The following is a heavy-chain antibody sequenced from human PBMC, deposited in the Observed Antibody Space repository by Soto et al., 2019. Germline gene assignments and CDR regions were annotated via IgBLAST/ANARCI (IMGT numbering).Heavy chain of an antibody. V-gene: IGHV3-33*01. CDR3: GRGSQIGELDY. J-gene: IGHJ4*02. CDR2: IWHDGRNK. Sequence: GSMELSCAASGLTFCIYVMPGSRQAPGKRIEWVAVIWHDGRNKYYADSVKGRFTISRDNYKNTLYMQMKSLRAEETAVYYCGRGSQIGELDYWGQGTLVTVSS. CDR1: GLTFCIYV. D-gene: IGHD2-21*01.